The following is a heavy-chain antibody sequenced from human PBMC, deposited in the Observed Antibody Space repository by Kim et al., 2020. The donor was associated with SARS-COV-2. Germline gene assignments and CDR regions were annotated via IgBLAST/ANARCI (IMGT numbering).Heavy chain of an antibody. D-gene: IGHD6-19*01. J-gene: IGHJ1*01. Sequence: SETLSLTCAAYGGSSYGYYWSRIRQPPGKALEWLGEIDHIGGTHHNPSLKNRVSISVATSKNQFSLKMSSVSAADTGVYYCPRGPKPSGHSDFCGQGIL. V-gene: IGHV4-34*01. CDR2: IDHIGGT. CDR3: PRGPKPSGHSDF. CDR1: GGSSYGYY.